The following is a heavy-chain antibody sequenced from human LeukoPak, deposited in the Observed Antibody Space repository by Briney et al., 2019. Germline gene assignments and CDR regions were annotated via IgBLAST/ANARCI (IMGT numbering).Heavy chain of an antibody. Sequence: PSETLSLTCTVSGYSISSGYYWGWIRQPPGKGLEWIGSIYHSGSTYYNPSLKSRVTISVDTSKNQFSLKLSSVTAADTAVYYCARDKIVGATQFDYWGQGTLVTVSS. CDR3: ARDKIVGATQFDY. D-gene: IGHD1-26*01. J-gene: IGHJ4*02. V-gene: IGHV4-38-2*02. CDR2: IYHSGST. CDR1: GYSISSGYY.